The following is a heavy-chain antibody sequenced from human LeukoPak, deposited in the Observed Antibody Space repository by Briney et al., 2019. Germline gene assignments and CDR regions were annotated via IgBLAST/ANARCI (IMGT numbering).Heavy chain of an antibody. J-gene: IGHJ4*02. D-gene: IGHD6-25*01. CDR1: GGSISDYY. CDR2: IYTTGST. CDR3: ARDQVAAKGYFDY. V-gene: IGHV4-4*07. Sequence: PSETLSLTCTVSGGSISDYYWSWIRQPAGKGLEWIGRIYTTGSTDYNPSLKSRVTMSVDTSKNQFSLKLSSVTAADTAVYYCARDQVAAKGYFDYWGQGTLVTVSS.